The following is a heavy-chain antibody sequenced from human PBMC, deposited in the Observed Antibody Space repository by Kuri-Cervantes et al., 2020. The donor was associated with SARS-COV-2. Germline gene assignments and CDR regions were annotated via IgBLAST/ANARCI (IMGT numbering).Heavy chain of an antibody. D-gene: IGHD2-21*02. CDR2: ISSSSSTI. CDR3: ARDGPLQGPGTAY. Sequence: GGSLRLSCAASGFTFSSSSMNWVRQAPGKGLEWVSYISSSSSTIYYADSVKGRFTISRDNAKNSLYLQMNSLRAEDTAVYYCARDGPLQGPGTAYWGQGTLVTVSS. J-gene: IGHJ4*02. V-gene: IGHV3-48*01. CDR1: GFTFSSSS.